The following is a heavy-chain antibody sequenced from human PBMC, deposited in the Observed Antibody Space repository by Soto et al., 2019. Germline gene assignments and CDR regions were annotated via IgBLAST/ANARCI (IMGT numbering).Heavy chain of an antibody. CDR2: IFHSGTT. D-gene: IGHD3-10*01. CDR1: GDSIDKTNW. Sequence: PSETLSLTCAVSGDSIDKTNWWGWVRQPPVKGLEWIGDIFHSGTTNYNPSLKSRVTISVDTSKNQFSLKLSSVTAAATAVYYCARDLSYYGSGSYYNDARRNYYYGMDVWGQGTTVTVSS. J-gene: IGHJ6*02. V-gene: IGHV4-4*02. CDR3: ARDLSYYGSGSYYNDARRNYYYGMDV.